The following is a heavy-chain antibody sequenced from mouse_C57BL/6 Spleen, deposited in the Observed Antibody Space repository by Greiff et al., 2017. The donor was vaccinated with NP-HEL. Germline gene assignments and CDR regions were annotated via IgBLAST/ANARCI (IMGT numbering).Heavy chain of an antibody. V-gene: IGHV5-4*01. CDR1: GFTFSSYA. CDR3: ARDRDYYGSSPNYAMDY. D-gene: IGHD1-1*01. CDR2: ISDGGSYT. J-gene: IGHJ4*01. Sequence: DVHLVESGGGLVKPGGSLKLSCAASGFTFSSYAMSWVRQTPEKRLEWVATISDGGSYTYYPDNVKGRFTISRDNAKNNLYLQMSHLKSEDTAMYYCARDRDYYGSSPNYAMDYWGQGTSVTVSS.